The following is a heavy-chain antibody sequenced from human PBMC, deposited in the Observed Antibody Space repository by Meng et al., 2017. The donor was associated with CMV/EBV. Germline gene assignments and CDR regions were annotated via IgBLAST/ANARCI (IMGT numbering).Heavy chain of an antibody. Sequence: SETLSLTCTVSGGSISSYYWNWIRQPPGKGLEWIGYIYYSGSTDYNPSLKSRVTISVDTSKNQFSLKLSSVTAADTAVYYGARAYSSSCRVDYWGQGTLVTVSS. CDR2: IYYSGST. V-gene: IGHV4-59*01. D-gene: IGHD6-6*01. CDR1: GGSISSYY. CDR3: ARAYSSSCRVDY. J-gene: IGHJ4*02.